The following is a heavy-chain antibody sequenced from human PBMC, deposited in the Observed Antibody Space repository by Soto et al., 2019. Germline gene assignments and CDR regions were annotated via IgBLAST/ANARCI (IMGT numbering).Heavy chain of an antibody. V-gene: IGHV1-69*01. CDR1: GGTFSSYA. J-gene: IGHJ4*02. CDR2: IIPIFGTA. Sequence: QVQLVQSGAEVKKPGSSVKVSCKASGGTFSSYAISWVRQAPGQGVEWMGGIIPIFGTANYAQKFQGRVTITADESTSTAYMELSSLRSEDTAVYYCARVGRQQTAPYYFDYWGQGTLVTVSS. D-gene: IGHD6-13*01. CDR3: ARVGRQQTAPYYFDY.